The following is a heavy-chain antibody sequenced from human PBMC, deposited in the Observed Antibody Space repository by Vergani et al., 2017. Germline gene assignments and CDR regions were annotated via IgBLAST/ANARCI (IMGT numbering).Heavy chain of an antibody. D-gene: IGHD2-2*01. Sequence: EVQLVESGGGLIQPGGSLRLSCAASGFTVSSNYMSWVRQAPGKGLEWVSVIYSGGSTYYADSVKGRFTISRDTSKNTLYLQMNSMRAEDTAVYYCAREMVDCSSTSCPFDYWGQGTLVTVSS. CDR2: IYSGGST. V-gene: IGHV3-53*01. CDR1: GFTVSSNY. J-gene: IGHJ4*02. CDR3: AREMVDCSSTSCPFDY.